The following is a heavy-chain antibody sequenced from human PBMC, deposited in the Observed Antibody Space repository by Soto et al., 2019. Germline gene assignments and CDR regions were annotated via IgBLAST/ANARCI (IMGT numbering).Heavy chain of an antibody. CDR2: ISAYNGNT. CDR1: GYTFTSYG. V-gene: IGHV1-18*01. J-gene: IGHJ3*02. D-gene: IGHD3-22*01. Sequence: ASVKVSCKASGYTFTSYGISWVRQAPGQGLEWMGWISAYNGNTNYAQKLQGRVTMTTDTSTSTAYMELRSLRSDDTAVYYCARAWIDDSSGYYWENDAFDILGQGTMVTGSS. CDR3: ARAWIDDSSGYYWENDAFDI.